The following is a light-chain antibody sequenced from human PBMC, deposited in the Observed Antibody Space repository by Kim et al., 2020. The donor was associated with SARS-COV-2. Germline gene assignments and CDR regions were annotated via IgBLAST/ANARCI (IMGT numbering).Light chain of an antibody. CDR2: SNN. V-gene: IGLV1-44*01. Sequence: GQRVTISCSGSSSNIGSKNVHWYQQLPGTDPNLLIYSNNKRPSGVPDRFSGSKSGTSASLAISGLQSEDEADYYCAAWDDSLNGYVFGTGTKVTVL. J-gene: IGLJ1*01. CDR1: SSNIGSKN. CDR3: AAWDDSLNGYV.